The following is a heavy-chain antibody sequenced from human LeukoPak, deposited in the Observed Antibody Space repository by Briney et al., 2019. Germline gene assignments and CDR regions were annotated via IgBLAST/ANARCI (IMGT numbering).Heavy chain of an antibody. D-gene: IGHD4-17*01. J-gene: IGHJ4*02. Sequence: GGSLRLSCAASGFTFSSYWMSWVRQAPGMGLEWVANINQDGSEKYYVDSVKGRFTISRDNAKNSLYQQMNSLRAEDTAVYYCAKTTVTTRGAHPYFDYWGQGTLVTVSS. V-gene: IGHV3-7*01. CDR1: GFTFSSYW. CDR2: INQDGSEK. CDR3: AKTTVTTRGAHPYFDY.